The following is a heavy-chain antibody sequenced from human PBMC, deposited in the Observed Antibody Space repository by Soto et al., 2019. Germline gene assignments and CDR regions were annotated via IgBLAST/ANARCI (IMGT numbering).Heavy chain of an antibody. Sequence: GESLKISCKGSGYSFTNYLIAWVRQMPGKGLEWMGIIYPGDSDIRYSPSFQGQVTISVDKSISTAYLQWSSLKASDTAMYYCAVTTGTTNNWFDPWGQGTLVTVS. D-gene: IGHD1-1*01. CDR1: GYSFTNYL. J-gene: IGHJ5*02. CDR2: IYPGDSDI. CDR3: AVTTGTTNNWFDP. V-gene: IGHV5-51*01.